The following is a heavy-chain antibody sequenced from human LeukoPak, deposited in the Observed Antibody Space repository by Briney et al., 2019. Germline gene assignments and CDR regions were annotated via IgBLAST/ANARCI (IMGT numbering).Heavy chain of an antibody. V-gene: IGHV1-69*06. J-gene: IGHJ6*03. CDR2: IIPIFGTA. CDR3: ASSFKGLTRGYYYYMDV. D-gene: IGHD4/OR15-4a*01. Sequence: ASVKVSCKASGGTFSSYAISWVRQAPGQGLEWMGGIIPIFGTANYAQKFQGRVTITADKSTSTAYMELSSLRSEDTAVYYCASSFKGLTRGYYYYMDVWGKGTTVTVSS. CDR1: GGTFSSYA.